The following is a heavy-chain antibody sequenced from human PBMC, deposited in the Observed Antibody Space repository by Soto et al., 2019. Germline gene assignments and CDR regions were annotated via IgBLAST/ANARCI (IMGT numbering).Heavy chain of an antibody. J-gene: IGHJ5*02. CDR1: GFTVGNNY. Sequence: EVQLVESGGGLVQPGGSLRLSCVASGFTVGNNYMSWVRQAPGKGLEWVSLIYSVGTTHYADSVRGRFTISRDSSKNTLYLEMKSLSREDTAIYYCMNRPRAWGQGTLVTVSS. CDR2: IYSVGTT. V-gene: IGHV3-66*01. CDR3: MNRPRA.